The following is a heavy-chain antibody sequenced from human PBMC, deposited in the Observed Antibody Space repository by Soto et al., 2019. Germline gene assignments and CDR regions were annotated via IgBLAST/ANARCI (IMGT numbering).Heavy chain of an antibody. CDR2: ISSSGSTI. Sequence: SLRLSCAASGFTFSSYEMNWVRQAPGKGLEWVSYISSSGSTIYYADSVKGRFTISRDNAKNSLYLQMNSLRAEDTAVYYCARFSYGDSSYYYYYGMDVWGQGTTVTVSS. D-gene: IGHD4-17*01. CDR3: ARFSYGDSSYYYYYGMDV. CDR1: GFTFSSYE. V-gene: IGHV3-48*03. J-gene: IGHJ6*02.